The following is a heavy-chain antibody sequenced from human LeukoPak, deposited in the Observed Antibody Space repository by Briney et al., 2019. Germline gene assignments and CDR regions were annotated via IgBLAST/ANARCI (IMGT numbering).Heavy chain of an antibody. Sequence: ASVKVSCKASGYTFTGYYMHSVRQAPGQGLEWMGRINPNSGGTNYAQKFQGRVTMTRDTSNSTAYMELSRLRSDDTAVYYCARDQRIRCSGGSCYSAASSSGWYGLFDYWGQGTLVTVSS. CDR3: ARDQRIRCSGGSCYSAASSSGWYGLFDY. J-gene: IGHJ4*02. V-gene: IGHV1-2*06. CDR1: GYTFTGYY. D-gene: IGHD2-15*01. CDR2: INPNSGGT.